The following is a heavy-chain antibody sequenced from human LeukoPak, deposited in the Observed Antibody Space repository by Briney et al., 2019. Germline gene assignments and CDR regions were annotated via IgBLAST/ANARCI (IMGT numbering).Heavy chain of an antibody. V-gene: IGHV1-3*01. CDR2: INAGNGNT. CDR3: ATAVEWELPIFDY. J-gene: IGHJ4*02. D-gene: IGHD1-26*01. CDR1: GYTFTSYA. Sequence: ASVKVSCKASGYTFTSYAMHWVRQAPGQRLEWMGWINAGNGNTKYSQKFQGRVTMTEDTSTDTAYMELSSLRSEDTAVYYCATAVEWELPIFDYWGQGTLVTVSS.